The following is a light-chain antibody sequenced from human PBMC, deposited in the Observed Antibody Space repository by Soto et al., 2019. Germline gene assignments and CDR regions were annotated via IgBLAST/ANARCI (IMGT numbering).Light chain of an antibody. J-gene: IGKJ5*01. CDR2: AAS. Sequence: DIQLTQSPSFLSPSIRESVTITCRASQVISTSLALYQVKPGKAPKLLIYAASTLESGVPSRFSATVSGTEFSLTITSLQPEDFATYYCQQLFDSPITFGQGTRLEIK. V-gene: IGKV1-9*01. CDR3: QQLFDSPIT. CDR1: QVISTS.